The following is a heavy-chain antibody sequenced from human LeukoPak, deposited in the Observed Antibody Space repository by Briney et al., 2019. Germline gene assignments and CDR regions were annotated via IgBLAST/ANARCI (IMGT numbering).Heavy chain of an antibody. CDR2: MYAGGTT. V-gene: IGHV3-53*01. J-gene: IGHJ4*02. D-gene: IGHD3-9*01. Sequence: GGSVRLSCAASGVIVSRNFMSWVRQAPGKGLQWVAIMYAGGTTDYSDSVRGRFHISRDNAKNSLYLQMNSLRAEDTALYYCARGLRYFDWLLCDYWGQGTLVTVSS. CDR3: ARGLRYFDWLLCDY. CDR1: GVIVSRNF.